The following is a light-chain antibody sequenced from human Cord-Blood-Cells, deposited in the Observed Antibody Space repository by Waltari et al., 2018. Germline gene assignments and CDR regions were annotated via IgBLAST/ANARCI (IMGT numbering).Light chain of an antibody. V-gene: IGKV3-20*01. Sequence: ESVFTQSPGTLSLSPAERATLSRRASQSVSSSYLAWYQTKPGHAPRLLIYGASSRATGIPDRLSGSGSGTDFTLTISRLEPEDLAVYYCQQYGSSPQTFGQGTKVEIK. CDR3: QQYGSSPQT. CDR1: QSVSSSY. CDR2: GAS. J-gene: IGKJ1*01.